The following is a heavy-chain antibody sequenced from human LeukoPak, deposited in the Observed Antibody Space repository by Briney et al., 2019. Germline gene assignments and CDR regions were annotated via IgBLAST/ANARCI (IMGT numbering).Heavy chain of an antibody. D-gene: IGHD2-15*01. CDR2: ISRSRSHI. J-gene: IGHJ4*02. Sequence: GRSLRLSCAASGFTFSSYNMNWVRQAPGKGLEWVSSISRSRSHISYADSLKGRFTMSSDNARNSLYLQMISLRADDTAVYYCARGLGYCSGGTCHHYFDYWGQGTLVTVSS. CDR1: GFTFSSYN. CDR3: ARGLGYCSGGTCHHYFDY. V-gene: IGHV3-21*01.